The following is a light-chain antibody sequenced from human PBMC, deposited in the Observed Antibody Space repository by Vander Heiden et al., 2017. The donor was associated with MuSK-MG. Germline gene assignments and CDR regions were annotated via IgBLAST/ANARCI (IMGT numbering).Light chain of an antibody. V-gene: IGLV2-14*01. Sequence: QSALTQPASVSGPPGQSITISCTGTSSDVGGYNYVSWYQQHPGKAPKLMVYDVSNRPSGVSNRFSGSKSGNTASLTISGSQAEEEAEYYCSSDTSSSTLVFGGGTKLTVL. CDR1: SSDVGGYNY. CDR3: SSDTSSSTLV. CDR2: DVS. J-gene: IGLJ3*02.